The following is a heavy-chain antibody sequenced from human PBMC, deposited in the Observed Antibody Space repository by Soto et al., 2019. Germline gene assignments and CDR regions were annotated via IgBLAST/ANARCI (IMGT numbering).Heavy chain of an antibody. Sequence: SETLSLTCNVSGDSINNGEYYWSWFRQPPGKGLEWIGYIYYNEVTYYNPSLKRRPTISLETSKNQFSLQLTSVTAADTAVYYCARDHAVTTGAFDIWGPGTMVTVSS. J-gene: IGHJ3*02. D-gene: IGHD1-1*01. CDR3: ARDHAVTTGAFDI. V-gene: IGHV4-30-4*01. CDR2: IYYNEVT. CDR1: GDSINNGEYY.